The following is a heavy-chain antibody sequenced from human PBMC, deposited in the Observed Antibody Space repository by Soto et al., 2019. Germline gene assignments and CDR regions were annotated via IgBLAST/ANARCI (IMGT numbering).Heavy chain of an antibody. CDR3: AKWGRGFDL. J-gene: IGHJ2*01. CDR2: ISYDGSYK. Sequence: QVQLVESGGGVVQPGRSLRLSCAASGFTFSSYGMHWVRQAPGKGLEWVAVISYDGSYKYYADSVKGRFTISRDNSKNTLYLQMNSPRAEDTAVYYCAKWGRGFDLWGRGTLVTVSS. CDR1: GFTFSSYG. D-gene: IGHD3-10*01. V-gene: IGHV3-30*18.